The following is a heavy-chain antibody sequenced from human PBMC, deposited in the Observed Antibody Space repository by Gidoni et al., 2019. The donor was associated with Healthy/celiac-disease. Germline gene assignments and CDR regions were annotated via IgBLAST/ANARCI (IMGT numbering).Heavy chain of an antibody. D-gene: IGHD2-2*02. CDR3: ARGRGYCSSTSCYTNTRRVYYYYYGMDV. Sequence: QVQLQQWGAGLLKPSETLSLTCAVYGGSFSGYYWSWIRQPPGKGREGIGEINHSGSTNYNPSLKSRVTISVDTSKNQFSLKLSSVTAADTAVYYCARGRGYCSSTSCYTNTRRVYYYYYGMDVWGQGTTVTVSS. CDR2: INHSGST. CDR1: GGSFSGYY. J-gene: IGHJ6*02. V-gene: IGHV4-34*01.